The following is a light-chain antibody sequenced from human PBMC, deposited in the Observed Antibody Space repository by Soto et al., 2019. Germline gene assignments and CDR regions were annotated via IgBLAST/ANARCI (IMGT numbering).Light chain of an antibody. J-gene: IGLJ2*01. Sequence: QSVLTQPPSVSGAPGQKVTISCTGSTSNIGAGYDVHWYQQVPGTAPKLLIYGNNNRPSGVPDRFSDSKSGTSASLAITGLQAEDEADYYCQSYDSSLSGVVFGGGTKLTVL. CDR1: TSNIGAGYD. CDR3: QSYDSSLSGVV. CDR2: GNN. V-gene: IGLV1-40*01.